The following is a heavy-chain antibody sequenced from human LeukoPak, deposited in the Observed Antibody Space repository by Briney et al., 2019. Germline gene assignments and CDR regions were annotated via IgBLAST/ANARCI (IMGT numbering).Heavy chain of an antibody. D-gene: IGHD3-3*01. CDR3: ARDDFWSGYPSRFDP. Sequence: ASVNVSCRASGYTFTGYYMHWVRQAPGQGLEWMGWINPNSGGTNYAQKLQGRVTMTTDTSTSTAYMELRSLRSDDTAVYYCARDDFWSGYPSRFDPWGQGTLVTVSS. CDR2: INPNSGGT. CDR1: GYTFTGYY. V-gene: IGHV1-2*02. J-gene: IGHJ5*02.